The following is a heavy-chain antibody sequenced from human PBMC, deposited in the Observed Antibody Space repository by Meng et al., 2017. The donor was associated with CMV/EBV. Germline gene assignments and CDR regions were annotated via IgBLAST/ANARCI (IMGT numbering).Heavy chain of an antibody. Sequence: ASVKVSCKASGGTFTGYYMHWLLQAPGQGLEWMGWINPNSGGTNYAQKFQGRVTMTRDTSISTAYKELSRLRSDDTAVYYCAKQLQFGEYGMDVWGQGTTVTVSS. V-gene: IGHV1-2*02. CDR3: AKQLQFGEYGMDV. CDR1: GGTFTGYY. J-gene: IGHJ6*02. D-gene: IGHD6-13*01. CDR2: INPNSGGT.